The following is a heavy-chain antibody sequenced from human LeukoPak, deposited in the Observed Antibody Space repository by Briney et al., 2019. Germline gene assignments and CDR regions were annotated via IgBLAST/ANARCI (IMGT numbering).Heavy chain of an antibody. J-gene: IGHJ4*02. CDR3: ARADTYYYDSSGPPDY. CDR2: IIPILGIA. V-gene: IGHV1-69*04. D-gene: IGHD3-22*01. CDR1: GGTFSSYA. Sequence: ASVKVSCKASGGTFSSYAISWVRQAPGQGLEWMGRIIPILGIANYAQKFQGRVTITADKSTSTAYMELSSLRSEDTAVYYCARADTYYYDSSGPPDYWGQGTLVTVSS.